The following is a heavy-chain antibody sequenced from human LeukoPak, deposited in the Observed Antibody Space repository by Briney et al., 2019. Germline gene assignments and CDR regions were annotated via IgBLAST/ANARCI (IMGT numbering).Heavy chain of an antibody. CDR1: GFTFSSYG. Sequence: PGGPLRLSCAASGFTFSSYGMHWVRQAPGKGLEWVAFIRYDGSNKYYADSVKGRFTISRDNSKNTLYLQMNSLRAEDTAVYYCAKDVPPYSSGWYYFDYWGQGTLVTVSS. D-gene: IGHD6-19*01. CDR2: IRYDGSNK. CDR3: AKDVPPYSSGWYYFDY. V-gene: IGHV3-30*02. J-gene: IGHJ4*02.